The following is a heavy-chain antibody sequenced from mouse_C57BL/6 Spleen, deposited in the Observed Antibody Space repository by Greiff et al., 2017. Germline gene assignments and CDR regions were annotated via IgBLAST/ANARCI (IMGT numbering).Heavy chain of an antibody. CDR3: ARWLLDYYAMDD. Sequence: QVQLQQPGAELVKPGASVKLSCKASGYTFTSYWMQWVKQRPGQGLEWIGEIDPSDSYTNYNQKFKGKATLPVDTSASTAYMQLSSLTSEDSAVYYFARWLLDYYAMDDGGQGTSGTVSS. CDR1: GYTFTSYW. V-gene: IGHV1-50*01. D-gene: IGHD2-3*01. J-gene: IGHJ4*01. CDR2: IDPSDSYT.